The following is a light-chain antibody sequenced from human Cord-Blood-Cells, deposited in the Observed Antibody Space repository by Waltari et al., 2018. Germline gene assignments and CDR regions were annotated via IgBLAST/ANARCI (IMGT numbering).Light chain of an antibody. J-gene: IGKJ2*01. CDR3: QQYYSTPYT. CDR2: WAS. Sequence: DIVMTQSPDSLAVSLGERATINCKSSQSVVYSSNNKNYLAWYQQKPGQPPKLLIYWASTRESGVPDRFSGSGSGTDFTLTSSNLQAEDVAVYDCQQYYSTPYTFGQRTKLEIK. V-gene: IGKV4-1*01. CDR1: QSVVYSSNNKNY.